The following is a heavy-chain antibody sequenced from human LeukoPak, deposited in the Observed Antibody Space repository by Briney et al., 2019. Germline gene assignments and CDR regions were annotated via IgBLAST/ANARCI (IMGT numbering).Heavy chain of an antibody. CDR3: AGQSGYRYGQRGY. J-gene: IGHJ4*02. Sequence: GGSLRLSCAASGFTFSSYEMNWVRQVPGKGLGGFSYISSSGSTIYYADSVKGRFTISRDNAKNSLCLQMNSLRVEDTAVYYCAGQSGYRYGQRGYWGQGALVTVSS. D-gene: IGHD5-18*01. CDR2: ISSSGSTI. V-gene: IGHV3-48*03. CDR1: GFTFSSYE.